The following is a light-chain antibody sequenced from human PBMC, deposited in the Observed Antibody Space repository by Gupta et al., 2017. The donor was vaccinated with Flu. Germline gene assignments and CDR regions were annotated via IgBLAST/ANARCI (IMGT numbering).Light chain of an antibody. CDR1: QSISSY. CDR2: AAS. Sequence: DIQMTQSPSSLSASVGDRVTITCRASQSISSYLNWYQQKPGKAPELLIYAASTLHSGVPSRFSGSGSGTDFTLTISRLQAEDSATFYCQQSYSKPYTFGQGTKMEIK. J-gene: IGKJ2*01. CDR3: QQSYSKPYT. V-gene: IGKV1-39*01.